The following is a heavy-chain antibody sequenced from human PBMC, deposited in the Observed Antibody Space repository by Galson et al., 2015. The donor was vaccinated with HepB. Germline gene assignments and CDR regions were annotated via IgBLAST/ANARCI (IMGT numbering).Heavy chain of an antibody. D-gene: IGHD6-19*01. CDR1: GFTFSSYA. CDR3: AKDPLSSGLVDWYFDL. J-gene: IGHJ2*01. V-gene: IGHV3-23*01. CDR2: ISGSGGST. Sequence: SLRLSCAASGFTFSSYAMSWVRQAPGKGLEWVSAISGSGGSTYYADSVKGRFTISRDNSKNTLYLQMNSLRAEDTAVYYCAKDPLSSGLVDWYFDLWGRGTLVTVSS.